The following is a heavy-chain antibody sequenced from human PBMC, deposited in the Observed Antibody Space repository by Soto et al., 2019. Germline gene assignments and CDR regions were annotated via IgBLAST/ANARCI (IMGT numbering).Heavy chain of an antibody. D-gene: IGHD5-18*01. J-gene: IGHJ4*02. V-gene: IGHV1-8*01. CDR2: MNPNGGNT. Sequence: ASVKVSCKASGYTFTSYDINWVRQATGQGLEWMGWMNPNGGNTGYAQKFQGRVTMTRNTSISTAYMELSSLRSEDTAVYYCARGRYGLRVSDYWGQGTLVTVSS. CDR1: GYTFTSYD. CDR3: ARGRYGLRVSDY.